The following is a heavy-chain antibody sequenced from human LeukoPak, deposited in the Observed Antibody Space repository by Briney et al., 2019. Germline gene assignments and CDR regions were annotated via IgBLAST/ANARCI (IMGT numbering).Heavy chain of an antibody. CDR2: INPNSGGA. CDR1: GYTFTGYY. Sequence: GASVKVSCKASGYTFTGYYMHWVRQAPGQGLEWMGWINPNSGGANYAQKFQGRVTMTRDTSISTDYMELSRLRSDDTAVYYCARESIESSGWKGIDYWGQGTLVTVSS. V-gene: IGHV1-2*02. J-gene: IGHJ4*02. D-gene: IGHD6-19*01. CDR3: ARESIESSGWKGIDY.